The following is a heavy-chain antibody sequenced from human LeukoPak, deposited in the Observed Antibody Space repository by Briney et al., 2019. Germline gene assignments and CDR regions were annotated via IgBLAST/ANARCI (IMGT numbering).Heavy chain of an antibody. J-gene: IGHJ6*02. Sequence: GGSLRLSCAASGFTFSSYAMNWVRQAPGKGLEWLSYISTSGTTIYYADSVKGRFTISRDNAKNSLYLQMNSLRDGDTAVYYCARDGTTDFCYGMDVWGQGTTATVS. D-gene: IGHD1-1*01. CDR3: ARDGTTDFCYGMDV. V-gene: IGHV3-48*02. CDR2: ISTSGTTI. CDR1: GFTFSSYA.